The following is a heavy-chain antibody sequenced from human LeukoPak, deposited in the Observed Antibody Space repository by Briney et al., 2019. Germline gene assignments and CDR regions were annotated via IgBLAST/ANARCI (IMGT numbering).Heavy chain of an antibody. CDR2: INPNSGGT. D-gene: IGHD3-10*01. CDR1: GYTFTGYY. J-gene: IGHJ4*02. CDR3: ARDWIYGSGSSHDY. V-gene: IGHV1-2*02. Sequence: GASVKVSCKASGYTFTGYYMHWVRQAPGQGLEWMGWINPNSGGTNYAQKFQGRVTITRDTSISTAYMELCRLRSDDTAVYYCARDWIYGSGSSHDYWGQGTLVTVSS.